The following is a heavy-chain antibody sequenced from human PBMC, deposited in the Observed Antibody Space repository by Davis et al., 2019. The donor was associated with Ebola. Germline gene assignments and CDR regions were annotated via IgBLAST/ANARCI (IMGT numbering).Heavy chain of an antibody. CDR2: ISSSGSTI. J-gene: IGHJ4*02. CDR1: GFTFSDYY. V-gene: IGHV3-11*01. D-gene: IGHD3-10*01. Sequence: LSLTCAASGFTFSDYYMSWIRQAPGKGLEWVSYISSSGSTIYYADSVKGRFTISRDNSKNMLYLQMNSLRAEDTAVYYCARQPLWFGQNYFEYWGRGTLVTVSS. CDR3: ARQPLWFGQNYFEY.